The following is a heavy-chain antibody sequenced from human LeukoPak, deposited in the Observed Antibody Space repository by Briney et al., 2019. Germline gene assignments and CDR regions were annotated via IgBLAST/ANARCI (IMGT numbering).Heavy chain of an antibody. CDR2: INHSGST. J-gene: IGHJ5*02. V-gene: IGHV4-34*01. CDR1: GGSFRGYY. D-gene: IGHD3-10*01. Sequence: SETLSLTCAVYGGSFRGYYWSWIPQPPGKGLEWIGEINHSGSTNYNPSLKSRVTISVDTSKNQFSLKLSSVTAADTAVYYCARVDRYYYGSGNDHWFDPWGQGTLVTVSS. CDR3: ARVDRYYYGSGNDHWFDP.